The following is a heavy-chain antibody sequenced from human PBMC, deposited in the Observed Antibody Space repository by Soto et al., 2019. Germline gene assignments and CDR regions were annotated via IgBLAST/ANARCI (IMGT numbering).Heavy chain of an antibody. V-gene: IGHV4-4*02. CDR3: ARRYFYDHRGINP. J-gene: IGHJ5*02. Sequence: PSETLSLTCSISGDSISTNNWYTWVRQAPGRGLEWIGEITYSGAIYYNPSLKSRVTMSLDKTKNHFSLKVTSVTAADTAIYYCARRYFYDHRGINPWGQGIQVTVSS. D-gene: IGHD3-9*01. CDR1: GDSISTNNW. CDR2: ITYSGAI.